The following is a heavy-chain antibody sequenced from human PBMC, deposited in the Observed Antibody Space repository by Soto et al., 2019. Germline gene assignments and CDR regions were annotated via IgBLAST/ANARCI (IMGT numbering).Heavy chain of an antibody. CDR1: GFTFSVYS. Sequence: EVQLVEPGGDLVPRGGSLRLSCVASGFTFSVYSMNWVRQAPGKGLEWFSYITSDTKTIKYADSVKGRFTISRDNAKNSVYLQMNSLRDEDTAVYYCARSVEGHFDYWGQGTVVTVSS. CDR2: ITSDTKTI. J-gene: IGHJ4*02. CDR3: ARSVEGHFDY. V-gene: IGHV3-48*02. D-gene: IGHD6-19*01.